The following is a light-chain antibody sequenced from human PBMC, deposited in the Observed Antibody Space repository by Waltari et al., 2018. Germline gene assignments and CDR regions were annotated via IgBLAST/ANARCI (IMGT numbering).Light chain of an antibody. J-gene: IGKJ4*01. CDR1: LTVSSN. Sequence: EIVITQSPATLSVSPGERATLACRASLTVSSNLAWYLQKPGQSPRLLIYDASTRATGIPARFSGSGSGTEFALTISNLQSEDFAVYYCQQYNDWPLTFGGGTTVEIK. CDR3: QQYNDWPLT. CDR2: DAS. V-gene: IGKV3-15*01.